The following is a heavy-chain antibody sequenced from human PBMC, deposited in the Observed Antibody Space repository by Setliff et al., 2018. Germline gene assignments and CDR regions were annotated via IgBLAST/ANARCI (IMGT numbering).Heavy chain of an antibody. CDR2: IYYSGST. Sequence: NPSETLSLTCTVSGGSISSSSYYWGWIRQPPGKGLEWIGSIYYSGSTYYNPSLKSRVTISVDTSKKQFSLKLSSVTAADTAVYYCARQRRWLGPQPIDYWGQGTLVTVSS. CDR1: GGSISSSSYY. D-gene: IGHD3-10*01. CDR3: ARQRRWLGPQPIDY. V-gene: IGHV4-39*01. J-gene: IGHJ4*02.